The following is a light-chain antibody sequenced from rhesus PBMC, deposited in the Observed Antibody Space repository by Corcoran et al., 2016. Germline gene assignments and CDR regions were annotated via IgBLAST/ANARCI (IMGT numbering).Light chain of an antibody. V-gene: IGKV1-28*03. CDR2: DAS. Sequence: DIQMTQSPSSLSVSVGDTVTITCRASQGISSYLNWFQQKPGKAPKLLIYDASSLESGVPSRFSGSGSGTDFTLTISSLQPEDFAAYYCLQHNSYPLTFGGGTKVEIK. CDR3: LQHNSYPLT. J-gene: IGKJ4*01. CDR1: QGISSY.